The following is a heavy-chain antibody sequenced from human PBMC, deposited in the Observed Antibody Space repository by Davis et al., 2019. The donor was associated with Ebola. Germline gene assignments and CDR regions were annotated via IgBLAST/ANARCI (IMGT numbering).Heavy chain of an antibody. CDR3: VRGWGRSGLDV. D-gene: IGHD1-26*01. CDR1: GACVSGNTGA. J-gene: IGHJ6*02. CDR2: TYYTSKRHN. Sequence: PSETLSLTCAISGACVSGNTGACNWIRQSPSSGLDWLGRTYYTSKRHNDYAESVNSRITINPDTSKNQFSLQLKSVTPEDTAVYYCVRGWGRSGLDVWGQGTTVTVSS. V-gene: IGHV6-1*01.